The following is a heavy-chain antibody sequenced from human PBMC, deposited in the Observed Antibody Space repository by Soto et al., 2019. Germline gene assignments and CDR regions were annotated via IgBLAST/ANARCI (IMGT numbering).Heavy chain of an antibody. CDR1: GGSVSSGSYY. V-gene: IGHV4-61*01. CDR2: IYYSGST. CDR3: ARGWRNWNPTYNWFDT. D-gene: IGHD1-1*01. Sequence: PSETLSLTCTVSGGSVSSGSYYWSWIRQPPGKGLEWIGYIYYSGSTNYNPSLKSRVTISVDTSKNQFSLKLSSVTAADTAVYYCARGWRNWNPTYNWFDTWGQGTLVTVSS. J-gene: IGHJ5*02.